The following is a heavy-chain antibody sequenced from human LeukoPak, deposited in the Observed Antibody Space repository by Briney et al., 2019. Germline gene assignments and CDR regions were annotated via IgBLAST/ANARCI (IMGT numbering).Heavy chain of an antibody. CDR1: GGSISTSNYY. CDR2: IFYSGST. D-gene: IGHD3-10*01. V-gene: IGHV4-39*07. J-gene: IGHJ4*02. CDR3: ARTGVLLWFGTFDY. Sequence: PSETLSLTCTVSGGSISTSNYYWGWIRQPPGKGLEWIGNIFYSGSTYYSPPLRSRVTISLDTSRNQFSLKLNSVTAADTAVYYCARTGVLLWFGTFDYWGQGTLVTVSS.